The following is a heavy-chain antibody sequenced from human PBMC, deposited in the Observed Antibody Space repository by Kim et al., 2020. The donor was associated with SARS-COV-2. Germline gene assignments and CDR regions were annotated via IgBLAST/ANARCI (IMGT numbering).Heavy chain of an antibody. CDR1: GCTFSSYA. CDR2: IIPILGIA. CDR3: SSGPSGSYDY. J-gene: IGHJ4*02. Sequence: SVKVSCKASGCTFSSYAISWVRQAPGQGLEWMGRIIPILGIANYAQKFQGRVTITADKSTSTAYMELSSLRSEDTAVYYCSSGPSGSYDYWGQGTLVTVYS. D-gene: IGHD1-26*01. V-gene: IGHV1-69*04.